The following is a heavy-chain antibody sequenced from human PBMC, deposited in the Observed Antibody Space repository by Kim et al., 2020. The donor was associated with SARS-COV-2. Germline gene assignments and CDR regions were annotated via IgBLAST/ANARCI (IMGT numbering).Heavy chain of an antibody. Sequence: GGSLRLSCAASGFTFSSYAMSWVRQAPGKGLEWVAVIYCGGSSTYYADSVKGRFTISRDNSKNTLYLQMNSLRAEDTAVYYCPKLNFWAVAATRGFDYWG. D-gene: IGHD2-15*01. V-gene: IGHV3-23*03. J-gene: IGHJ4*01. CDR1: GFTFSSYA. CDR2: IYCGGSST. CDR3: PKLNFWAVAATRGFDY.